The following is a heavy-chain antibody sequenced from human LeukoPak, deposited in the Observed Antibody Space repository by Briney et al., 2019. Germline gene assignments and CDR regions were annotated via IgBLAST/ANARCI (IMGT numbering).Heavy chain of an antibody. J-gene: IGHJ4*02. Sequence: SVKVSCKGSGGTFSSYAISWVRQAPGQGLEWVGGIIPIFGAANSEQKFQGRVTITADESTSTAYMELSSLRAEDTAVYYCARYYSGWYYFDYWGQGTLVTVSS. CDR2: IIPIFGAA. D-gene: IGHD6-19*01. V-gene: IGHV1-69*01. CDR1: GGTFSSYA. CDR3: ARYYSGWYYFDY.